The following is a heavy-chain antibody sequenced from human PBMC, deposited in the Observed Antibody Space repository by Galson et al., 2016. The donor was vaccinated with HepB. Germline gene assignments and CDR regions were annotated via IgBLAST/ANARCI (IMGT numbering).Heavy chain of an antibody. CDR1: GLTYDTYA. V-gene: IGHV3-23*01. CDR3: AKVAPPYDNSGYYYFDH. J-gene: IGHJ4*01. Sequence: SLRLSCAASGLTYDTYALSWVRQAPGKGLEWVSSISRTGEYTYYADSVRGRFVISGDNSKNTLYLEVDSLRAEDAALYYCAKVAPPYDNSGYYYFDHWGHGTLVAVSS. D-gene: IGHD3-22*01. CDR2: ISRTGEYT.